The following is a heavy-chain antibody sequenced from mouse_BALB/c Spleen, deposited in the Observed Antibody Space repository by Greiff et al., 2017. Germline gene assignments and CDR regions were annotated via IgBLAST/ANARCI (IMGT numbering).Heavy chain of an antibody. D-gene: IGHD1-1*01. CDR3: ARDRDYGSSLYAMDY. V-gene: IGHV5-4*02. CDR2: ISDGGSYT. Sequence: DVMLVESGGGLVKPGGSLKLSCAASGFTFSDYYMYWVRQTPEKRLEWVATISDGGSYTYYPDSVKGRFTISRDNAKNNLYLQMSSLKSEDTAMYYCARDRDYGSSLYAMDYWGQGTSVTVSS. J-gene: IGHJ4*01. CDR1: GFTFSDYY.